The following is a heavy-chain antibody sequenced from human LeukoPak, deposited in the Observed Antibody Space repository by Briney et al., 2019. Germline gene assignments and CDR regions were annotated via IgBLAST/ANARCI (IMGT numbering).Heavy chain of an antibody. V-gene: IGHV3-7*03. CDR1: GVTLSSYA. CDR2: IKQDGSEK. Sequence: GGSLRLSCAASGVTLSSYAMSWARQAPGKGLEWVANIKQDGSEKYYVDSVKGRFTISRDNAKNSLYLQMNSLRAEDTAVYYCARGPTEHDAFDIWGQGTMVTVSS. J-gene: IGHJ3*02. CDR3: ARGPTEHDAFDI.